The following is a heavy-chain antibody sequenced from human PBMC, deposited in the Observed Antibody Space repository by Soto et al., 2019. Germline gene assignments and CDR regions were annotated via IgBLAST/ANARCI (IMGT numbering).Heavy chain of an antibody. J-gene: IGHJ6*02. Sequence: GGSLRLSCAASGFTFSSYWMSWVRQAPGKGLEWVANIKQDGSEKYYVDSVKGRFTISRDNAKNSLYLQMNSLRAEDTAVYYCARDSGPYSIPYYGMDVWGQGTTVTVSS. D-gene: IGHD6-13*01. CDR2: IKQDGSEK. CDR3: ARDSGPYSIPYYGMDV. CDR1: GFTFSSYW. V-gene: IGHV3-7*05.